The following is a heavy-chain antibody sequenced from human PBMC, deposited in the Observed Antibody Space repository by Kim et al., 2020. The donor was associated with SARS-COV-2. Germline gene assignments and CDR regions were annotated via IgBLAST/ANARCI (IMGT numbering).Heavy chain of an antibody. CDR2: NT. Sequence: NTSYAQKLQGRVTMTTDTSTSTAYMELRSLGSDVTAVYYCARDREAHFDYWGQGTLVTVSS. J-gene: IGHJ4*02. V-gene: IGHV1-18*01. CDR3: ARDREAHFDY.